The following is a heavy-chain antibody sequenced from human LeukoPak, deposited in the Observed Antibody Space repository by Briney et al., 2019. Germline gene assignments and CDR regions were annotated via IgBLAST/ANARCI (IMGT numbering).Heavy chain of an antibody. CDR1: GFTPSSNY. Sequence: PRRSLRLSRAVSGFTPSSNYMSSVRQAPGKGLGWGSLIYSGGSTYYADSVKGRFTTSRDNSKNTLHLQMNSLRAEDTAVYYCARVGGGYLFDYWGQGTLVTVSS. CDR2: IYSGGST. J-gene: IGHJ4*02. D-gene: IGHD5-12*01. V-gene: IGHV3-53*01. CDR3: ARVGGGYLFDY.